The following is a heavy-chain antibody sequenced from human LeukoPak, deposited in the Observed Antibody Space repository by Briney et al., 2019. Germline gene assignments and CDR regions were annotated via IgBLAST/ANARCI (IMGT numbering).Heavy chain of an antibody. CDR3: ASLTYYDYVWGSYPDDAFDI. CDR1: GFTFSSYA. J-gene: IGHJ3*02. D-gene: IGHD3-16*02. CDR2: ISGSGGST. Sequence: GGSLRLSCAASGFTFSSYAMSWVRQAPGKGLEWVSAISGSGGSTYYADSVKGRFTISRDNSKNTLYLQMNSLRAEDTAVYYCASLTYYDYVWGSYPDDAFDIWGQGTMVTVSS. V-gene: IGHV3-23*01.